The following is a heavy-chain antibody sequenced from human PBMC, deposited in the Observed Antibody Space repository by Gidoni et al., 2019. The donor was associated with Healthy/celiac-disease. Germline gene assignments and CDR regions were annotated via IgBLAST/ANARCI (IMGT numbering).Heavy chain of an antibody. CDR2: IYYSGST. D-gene: IGHD3-3*01. CDR1: GGSISSYY. J-gene: IGHJ6*02. Sequence: QVQLQESGPGLVKPSETLSLPCTVSGGSISSYYWSWIRQPPGKGLEWIGYIYYSGSTNYNPSLKSRVTISVDTSKNQFSLKLSSVTAADTAVYYCARDRNDFWSGYYGMDVWGQGTTVTVSS. CDR3: ARDRNDFWSGYYGMDV. V-gene: IGHV4-59*01.